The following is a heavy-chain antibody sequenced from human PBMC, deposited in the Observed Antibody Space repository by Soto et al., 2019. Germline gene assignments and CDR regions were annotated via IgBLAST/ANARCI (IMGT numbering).Heavy chain of an antibody. D-gene: IGHD2-15*01. CDR2: IWYDGSNK. CDR1: GFTFSSYG. CDR3: AGYCSGGSCYLGDAFDI. V-gene: IGHV3-33*01. Sequence: GGSLSLSCAAYGFTFSSYGMHWVRQAPGKGLEWVAVIWYDGSNKYYADSVKGRFTISRDNSKNTLYLQTTSLRAEDTAVYYCAGYCSGGSCYLGDAFDIWGQGTMVTVS. J-gene: IGHJ3*02.